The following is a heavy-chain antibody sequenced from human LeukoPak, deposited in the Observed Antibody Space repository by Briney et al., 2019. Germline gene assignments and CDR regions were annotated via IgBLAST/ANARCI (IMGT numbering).Heavy chain of an antibody. J-gene: IGHJ4*02. Sequence: LWASVKVSCKASGYTFTSYGISCVRQAPGQGLEWMGGIIHIFGTANYAQKFQGRVTITADGSTSTAYMELSSLRSEDTAVYYCAAGDSHYGSGSQRVDYWGQGTLVTVSS. V-gene: IGHV1-69*13. D-gene: IGHD3-10*01. CDR3: AAGDSHYGSGSQRVDY. CDR2: IIHIFGTA. CDR1: GYTFTSYG.